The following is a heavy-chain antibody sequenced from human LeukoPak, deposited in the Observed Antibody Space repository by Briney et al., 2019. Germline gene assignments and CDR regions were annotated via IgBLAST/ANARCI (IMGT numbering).Heavy chain of an antibody. CDR2: ISSSSSTI. CDR3: ARDRRVTIFGEFDY. CDR1: GFTFSSYS. D-gene: IGHD3-10*02. V-gene: IGHV3-48*01. J-gene: IGHJ4*02. Sequence: GGSLRLSCAASGFTFSSYSMNWVRQAPGKGLEWVSYISSSSSTIYYADSVKGRFTISRDNAKNPLYLQMNSLRAEDTAVYYCARDRRVTIFGEFDYWGQGTLVTVSS.